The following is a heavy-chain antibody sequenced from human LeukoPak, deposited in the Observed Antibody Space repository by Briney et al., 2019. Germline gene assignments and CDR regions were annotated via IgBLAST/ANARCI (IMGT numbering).Heavy chain of an antibody. CDR2: IWYDGSNK. Sequence: GGSLRLSCAASGFTFSSYSMNWVRQAPGKGLEWVAVIWYDGSNKYYADSVKGRFTISRDNSKNTLYLQMNSLRAEDTAVYYCARDCRPYYYDSSGYSPLCYWGQGTLVTVSS. V-gene: IGHV3-33*08. D-gene: IGHD3-22*01. CDR1: GFTFSSYS. CDR3: ARDCRPYYYDSSGYSPLCY. J-gene: IGHJ4*02.